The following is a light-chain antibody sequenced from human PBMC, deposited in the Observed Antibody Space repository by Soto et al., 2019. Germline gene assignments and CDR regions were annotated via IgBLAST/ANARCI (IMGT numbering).Light chain of an antibody. CDR3: SSYTTISTYV. V-gene: IGLV2-14*01. J-gene: IGLJ1*01. CDR1: SRDVGGYNY. CDR2: DVR. Sequence: QSVLTQPASVSGSPGQSITISCTGTSRDVGGYNYVSWYQQHPGKAPKLMIYDVRNRPSGVSNRFSGSKSVNTASLTISGLQAEDEADYYCSSYTTISTYVFGTGTKVNVL.